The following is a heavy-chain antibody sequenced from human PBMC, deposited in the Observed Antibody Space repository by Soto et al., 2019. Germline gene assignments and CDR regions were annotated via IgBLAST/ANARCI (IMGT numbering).Heavy chain of an antibody. CDR3: AREPSPYGDYGIYYYYMDV. Sequence: PGGSLRLSCAASGFAFSDYYMSWIRQAPGKGLEWVSYISSSGSTIYYADSVKGRFTISRDNAKNSLYLQMNSLRAEDTAVYYCAREPSPYGDYGIYYYYMDVWGKGTTVTVSS. V-gene: IGHV3-11*01. J-gene: IGHJ6*03. CDR1: GFAFSDYY. CDR2: ISSSGSTI. D-gene: IGHD4-17*01.